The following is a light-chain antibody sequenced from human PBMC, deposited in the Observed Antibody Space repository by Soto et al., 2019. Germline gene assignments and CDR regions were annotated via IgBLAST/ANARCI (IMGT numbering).Light chain of an antibody. Sequence: EIVLTQSPGTLSLSPGERATLSSRASQSVSSNYLAWYQQKPGQAPRLLIYGASSRATGIPDRFSGSGSGTDFTLTISRLEPEDFAVYYCQQYGNSPITFGQGTRLEIK. CDR2: GAS. V-gene: IGKV3-20*01. J-gene: IGKJ5*01. CDR3: QQYGNSPIT. CDR1: QSVSSNY.